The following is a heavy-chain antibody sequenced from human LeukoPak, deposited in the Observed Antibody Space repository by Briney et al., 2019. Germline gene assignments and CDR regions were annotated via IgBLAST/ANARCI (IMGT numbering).Heavy chain of an antibody. CDR1: GYTFTSYY. J-gene: IGHJ4*02. D-gene: IGHD3-10*01. V-gene: IGHV1-46*01. CDR3: ARGLYYGSGPSNWFDY. Sequence: ASVKVSCKASGYTFTSYYMHWVRQAPGQGLEWMGIINPSGGSTSYAQKFQGRVTMTRDTSTSTVYMELSSLRSEDTAVYYCARGLYYGSGPSNWFDYWGQGTLVTVSS. CDR2: INPSGGST.